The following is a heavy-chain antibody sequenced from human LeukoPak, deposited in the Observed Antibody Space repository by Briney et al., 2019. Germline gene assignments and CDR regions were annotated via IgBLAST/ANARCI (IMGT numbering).Heavy chain of an antibody. J-gene: IGHJ5*02. D-gene: IGHD3-10*01. CDR3: ARGVGDILRGAWFDP. CDR1: GFTFSSYA. CDR2: TSYDGSNK. V-gene: IGHV3-30*01. Sequence: PGRSLRLSCAASGFTFSSYAMHWVRQAPGKGLEWVAVTSYDGSNKYYADSVKGRFTISRDNSKNTLFLQMNSLRPEDRAVYYCARGVGDILRGAWFDPWGQGTLVTVSS.